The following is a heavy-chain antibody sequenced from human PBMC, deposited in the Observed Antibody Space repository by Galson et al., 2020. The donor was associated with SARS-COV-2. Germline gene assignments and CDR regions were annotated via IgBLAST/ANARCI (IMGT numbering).Heavy chain of an antibody. V-gene: IGHV4-59*01. CDR1: GGSISSFF. D-gene: IGHD2-21*02. CDR2: MYHSCNT. J-gene: IGHJ5*02. Sequence: ASETLSLTCSVSGGSISSFFWSWIRQPPGKGLERVGYMYHSCNTKYNPSLKSRGTISVDTSKNQFSLKLSSVTAADTAVYYCARVVCAGDCYPFDRWGQGILVTVSS. CDR3: ARVVCAGDCYPFDR.